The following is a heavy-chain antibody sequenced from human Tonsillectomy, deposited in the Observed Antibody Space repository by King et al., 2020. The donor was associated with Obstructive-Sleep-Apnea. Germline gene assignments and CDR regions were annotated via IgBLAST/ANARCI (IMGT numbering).Heavy chain of an antibody. J-gene: IGHJ4*02. CDR3: ARVKIEDSSGYYYFDY. V-gene: IGHV4-59*01. CDR1: GGSISSYY. CDR2: IYYSGST. D-gene: IGHD3-22*01. Sequence: PLQESGPGLVKPSETLSLTCTVSGGSISSYYWRWIRQPPGTGLEWIGYIYYSGSTNYTPSLKSRVTISVDTSKNQFSLKLCSVTAAATAVYYCARVKIEDSSGYYYFDYWGQGTLVTVSS.